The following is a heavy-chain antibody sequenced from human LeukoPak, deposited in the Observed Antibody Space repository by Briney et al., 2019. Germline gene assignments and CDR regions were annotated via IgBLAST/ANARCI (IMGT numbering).Heavy chain of an antibody. J-gene: IGHJ4*02. CDR3: ARGLMGKKYYFDY. V-gene: IGHV3-53*01. CDR1: GFTVSSNY. Sequence: PGGSLTLPCAASGFTVSSNYMSWVPQAPGKGLEWASVIYSGGSTYYADSVKGRFTISRDNSKNTLYLQMNSLRAEDTAVYYCARGLMGKKYYFDYWGQGTLVTVSS. D-gene: IGHD2-8*01. CDR2: IYSGGST.